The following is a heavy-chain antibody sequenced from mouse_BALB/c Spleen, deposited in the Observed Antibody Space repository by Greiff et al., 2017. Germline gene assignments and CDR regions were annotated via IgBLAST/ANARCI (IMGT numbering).Heavy chain of an antibody. D-gene: IGHD1-1*01. CDR2: IRNKANGYTT. V-gene: IGHV7-3*02. CDR3: ASDGFYCYGSSGFDY. J-gene: IGHJ2*01. Sequence: VQLKESGGGLVQPGGSLRLSCATSGFTFTDYYMSWVRQPPGKALEWMGFIRNKANGYTTEYSASVKGRFTISRDNSQSILYLHMNTLRAEDSAAEDCASDGFYCYGSSGFDYWGQGTTVTVSA. CDR1: GFTFTDYY.